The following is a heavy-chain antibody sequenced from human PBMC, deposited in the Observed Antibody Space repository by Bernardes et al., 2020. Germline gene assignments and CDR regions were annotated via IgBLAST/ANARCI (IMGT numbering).Heavy chain of an antibody. CDR2: IYPGDSDT. J-gene: IGHJ1*01. V-gene: IGHV5-51*01. CDR1: GYRFTTYW. D-gene: IGHD2-2*01. Sequence: GESLKISCKGSGYRFTTYWIGWVRQMPGKGLEWMGIIYPGDSDTRYSPSFQGQVTISADKSISTAYLQWSSLKASDTAMYYCASPHCSSISCPEEYFQLWGQGTLVTVSS. CDR3: ASPHCSSISCPEEYFQL.